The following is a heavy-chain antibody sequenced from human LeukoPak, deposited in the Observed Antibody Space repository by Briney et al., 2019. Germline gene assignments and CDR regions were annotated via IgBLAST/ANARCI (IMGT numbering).Heavy chain of an antibody. CDR1: GFTFSDYY. D-gene: IGHD2-15*01. J-gene: IGHJ4*02. CDR2: ISSSSSYT. CDR3: ARDLDVVMVAAYDY. Sequence: GGSLRLSCAASGFTFSDYYMSWIRQAPGKGLEWVSYISSSSSYTNYADSVKGRFTISRDNAKNSLYLQMNSLRAEDTAVYYCARDLDVVMVAAYDYWGQGTLVTVSS. V-gene: IGHV3-11*06.